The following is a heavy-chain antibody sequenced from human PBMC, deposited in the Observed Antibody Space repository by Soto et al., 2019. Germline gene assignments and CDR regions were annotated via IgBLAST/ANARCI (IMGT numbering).Heavy chain of an antibody. Sequence: GASVKVSCKASGGTFSSYAISWVRQAPGQGLEWMGGIIPIFGTANYAQKFQGRVTITADESTSTAYMELSSLRSEDTAVYYCARSFRRLLKSSGYYDLRNQFDYWGQGTLVTVSS. V-gene: IGHV1-69*13. J-gene: IGHJ4*02. D-gene: IGHD3-22*01. CDR3: ARSFRRLLKSSGYYDLRNQFDY. CDR1: GGTFSSYA. CDR2: IIPIFGTA.